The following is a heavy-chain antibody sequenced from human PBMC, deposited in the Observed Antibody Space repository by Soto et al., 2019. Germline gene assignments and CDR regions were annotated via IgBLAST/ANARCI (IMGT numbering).Heavy chain of an antibody. CDR2: MNPNSGNT. CDR3: ARGPDDYSNYDPVPYYYYMDV. CDR1: GYTFTSYD. V-gene: IGHV1-8*01. Sequence: ASVKVSCKASGYTFTSYDINWVRQATGQGLEWMGWMNPNSGNTGYAQKFQGRVTMTRNTSISTAYMELSSLRSEDTAVYYCARGPDDYSNYDPVPYYYYMDVWGKGTTVTVSS. J-gene: IGHJ6*03. D-gene: IGHD4-4*01.